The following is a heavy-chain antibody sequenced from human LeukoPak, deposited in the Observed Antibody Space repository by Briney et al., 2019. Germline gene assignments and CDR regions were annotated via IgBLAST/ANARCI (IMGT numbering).Heavy chain of an antibody. J-gene: IGHJ4*02. CDR3: ARYNREYASDTRLDY. V-gene: IGHV5-51*01. CDR1: EYSFTTYW. D-gene: IGHD1-14*01. Sequence: VESLKIPCKGSEYSFTTYWIVLVRHMPAPRLGCGGVFYPGDSYTRYSPSFQRQVTISADRSIRTAYLQWGSLKASHTPIYYCARYNREYASDTRLDYWGQGTLVTVSS. CDR2: FYPGDSYT.